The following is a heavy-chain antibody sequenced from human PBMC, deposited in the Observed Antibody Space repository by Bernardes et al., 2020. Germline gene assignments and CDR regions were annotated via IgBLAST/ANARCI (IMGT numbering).Heavy chain of an antibody. CDR3: AGGGYSHFDP. CDR1: GFTFSTNW. Sequence: GSLRLSCAASGFTFSTNWMSWVRQAPGKGLEWVANIKQDGSTKNYVDSVKGRFTISRDNAKNSLYLQMNSLRAEDTAVYYCAGGGYSHFDPWGQGTLVTVSS. CDR2: IKQDGSTK. D-gene: IGHD5-18*01. V-gene: IGHV3-7*01. J-gene: IGHJ5*02.